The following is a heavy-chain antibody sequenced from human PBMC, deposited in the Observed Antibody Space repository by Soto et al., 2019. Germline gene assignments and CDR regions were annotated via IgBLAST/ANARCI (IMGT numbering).Heavy chain of an antibody. J-gene: IGHJ3*02. CDR1: GYTFTSYG. CDR3: AVSIAVAGYDAFDI. Sequence: ASVKVSCKASGYTFTSYGISWVRQAPGQGLEWMGWISAYNGNTNYAQKLQGRVTMTTDTSTSTAYMELRSLRSDDTAVYYCAVSIAVAGYDAFDIWGQGTMVAV. CDR2: ISAYNGNT. D-gene: IGHD6-19*01. V-gene: IGHV1-18*01.